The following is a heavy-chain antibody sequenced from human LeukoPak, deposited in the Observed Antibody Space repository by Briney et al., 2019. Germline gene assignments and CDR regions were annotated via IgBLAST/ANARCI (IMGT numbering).Heavy chain of an antibody. CDR3: ARDRDDGGCEY. CDR1: GFTHSNYW. D-gene: IGHD4-23*01. V-gene: IGHV3-7*01. J-gene: IGHJ4*02. Sequence: GGSLRLSCAASGFTHSNYWMSWVRQAPEKGLEWVANIKQDGSVKQYVDSMKGRFTISRDNDKHSLYLQMHSLRAEDTAVYYCARDRDDGGCEYWGQGTLVSVSS. CDR2: IKQDGSVK.